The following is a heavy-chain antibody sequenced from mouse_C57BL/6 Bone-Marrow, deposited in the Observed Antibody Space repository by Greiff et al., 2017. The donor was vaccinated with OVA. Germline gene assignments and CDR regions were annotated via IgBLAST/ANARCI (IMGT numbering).Heavy chain of an antibody. J-gene: IGHJ3*01. Sequence: EVNLVESGGGLVQPGGSLKLSCAASGFTFSDYYMYWVRQTPEKRLEWVAYISNGGGSPYYPDTVKGRFTISRDNAKNTLYLQMSRLKSEDTAMYYCARHADPAWFAYWGQGTLVTVSA. CDR3: ARHADPAWFAY. CDR2: ISNGGGSP. CDR1: GFTFSDYY. V-gene: IGHV5-12*01.